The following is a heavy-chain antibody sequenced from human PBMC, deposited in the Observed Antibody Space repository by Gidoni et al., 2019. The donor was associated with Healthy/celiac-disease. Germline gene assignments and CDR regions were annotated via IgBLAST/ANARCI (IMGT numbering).Heavy chain of an antibody. CDR2: ISSSSSTI. CDR1: GFTFRSDS. Sequence: EVQLVESVGGLVQPGWSLRLSCAASGFTFRSDSMNWVRQAPGRGLEWVSYISSSSSTIYYADSVKGRFTFSRDNAKNSLYMQMNSLRAEDTAVYYCARGGRFSTGWDLDYWGQGTLVTVSS. CDR3: ARGGRFSTGWDLDY. D-gene: IGHD6-19*01. V-gene: IGHV3-48*01. J-gene: IGHJ4*02.